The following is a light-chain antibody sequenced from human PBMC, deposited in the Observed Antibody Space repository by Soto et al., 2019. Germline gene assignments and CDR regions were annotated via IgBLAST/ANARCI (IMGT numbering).Light chain of an antibody. CDR2: EVN. CDR3: CSFTASHTWV. Sequence: QSALTQPASVSGSPGQSITISCTGTSSDVGNYNLVSWYQQHPGKAPKFMIYEVNKRPSGVSNRFSGSKSGNTASLTISGLQAEDEADYYCCSFTASHTWVFGGGTKLTVL. J-gene: IGLJ3*02. V-gene: IGLV2-23*02. CDR1: SSDVGNYNL.